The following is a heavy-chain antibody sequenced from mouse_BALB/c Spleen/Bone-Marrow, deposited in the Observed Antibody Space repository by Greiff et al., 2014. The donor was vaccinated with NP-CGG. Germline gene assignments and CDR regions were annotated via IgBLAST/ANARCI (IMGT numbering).Heavy chain of an antibody. V-gene: IGHV3-1*02. CDR3: ARFAGTPYTMDY. D-gene: IGHD4-1*01. CDR2: IHYSGTT. Sequence: EVMLVESGPDLVKPSQSLSLTCTVPGYSITSDYSWHWIRQFPGNKLEWMGYIHYSGTTVYNPSLKSRISITRDTSNNQFFLQLNSVTTEDTATYYCARFAGTPYTMDYWGQGTSVTVSS. CDR1: GYSITSDYS. J-gene: IGHJ4*01.